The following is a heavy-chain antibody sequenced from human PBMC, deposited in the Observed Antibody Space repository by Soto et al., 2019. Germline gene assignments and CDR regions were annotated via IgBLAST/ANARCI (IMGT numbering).Heavy chain of an antibody. CDR1: GYTFSTYG. CDR3: ARVGSGFSSPWYYFDH. J-gene: IGHJ4*02. CDR2: INAGNGNT. D-gene: IGHD6-13*01. V-gene: IGHV1-3*01. Sequence: QVQLVQSGAEVKKPGASVTVSCTASGYTFSTYGIHWVRQAPGQGLEWMGWINAGNGNTKYSETFQGRVTFTRDASASTAYMELSSLRSEDTAVYYCARVGSGFSSPWYYFDHWGQGTLVTVSS.